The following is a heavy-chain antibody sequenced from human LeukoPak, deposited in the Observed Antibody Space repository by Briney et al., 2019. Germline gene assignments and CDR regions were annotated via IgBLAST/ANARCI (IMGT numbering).Heavy chain of an antibody. CDR1: GYTFTSYG. CDR3: ASGAAYCSSSSCSLRDYFDY. D-gene: IGHD2-15*01. CDR2: ISAYNGNT. Sequence: ASVKVSCKASGYTFTSYGISWVRQAPGQGLEWMGWISAYNGNTNYAQKLQGRVTMTTDTSTSTAYMELRSLRSDDTAVYYCASGAAYCSSSSCSLRDYFDYWGQGTLVTVSS. V-gene: IGHV1-18*01. J-gene: IGHJ4*02.